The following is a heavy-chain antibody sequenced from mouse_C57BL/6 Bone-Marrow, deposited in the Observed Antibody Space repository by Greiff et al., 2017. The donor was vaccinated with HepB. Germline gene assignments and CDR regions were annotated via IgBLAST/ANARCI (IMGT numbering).Heavy chain of an antibody. V-gene: IGHV5-16*01. CDR2: INYDGSST. CDR3: ASEGDYDGFAY. CDR1: GFTFSDYY. D-gene: IGHD2-4*01. Sequence: EVQLVESEGGLVQPGSSMKLSCTASGFTFSDYYMAWVRQVPEKGLEWVANINYDGSSTYYLDSLKSRFIISRDNAKNILYLQMSSLKSEDTATYYCASEGDYDGFAYWGQGTLVTVSA. J-gene: IGHJ3*01.